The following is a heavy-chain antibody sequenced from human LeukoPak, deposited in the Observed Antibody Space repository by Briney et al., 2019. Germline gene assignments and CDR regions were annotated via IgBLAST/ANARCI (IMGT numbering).Heavy chain of an antibody. J-gene: IGHJ6*03. V-gene: IGHV3-11*06. D-gene: IGHD4/OR15-4a*01. CDR2: ISSSSSYI. CDR1: GNSISSGD. CDR3: ARGLSFRSVDPMDV. Sequence: LSLTCTVSGNSISSGDNYWSWIRQPAGKGLEWVSSISSSSSYIYYADSVKGRFTISRDNAKNSLYLQMNSLRAEDTAVYYCARGLSFRSVDPMDVWGKGTTVTVSS.